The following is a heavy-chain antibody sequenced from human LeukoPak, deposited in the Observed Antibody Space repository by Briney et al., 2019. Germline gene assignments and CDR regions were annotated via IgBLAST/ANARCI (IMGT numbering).Heavy chain of an antibody. CDR2: IIPILGIA. J-gene: IGHJ4*02. D-gene: IGHD3-22*01. Sequence: EASVKVSCKASGGTFSSYAISWVRQAPGQGLEWMGRIIPILGIANYAQKFQGRVTITADKSTSTAYMELSSLRSEDTAVYYCARNIYYDSSGASKRGAHFDYWGQGTLVTVSS. V-gene: IGHV1-69*04. CDR3: ARNIYYDSSGASKRGAHFDY. CDR1: GGTFSSYA.